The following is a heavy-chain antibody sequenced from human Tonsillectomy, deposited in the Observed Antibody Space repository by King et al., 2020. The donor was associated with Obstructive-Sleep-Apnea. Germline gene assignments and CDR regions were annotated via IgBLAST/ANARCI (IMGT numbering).Heavy chain of an antibody. Sequence: VQLVESGGGVVKPGRSLRLSCAVSGFTLSSYDINWVRQATGKGLEWVVIISWNGSDKDFADSVKGRFTMSRDTSKNTVYLEMNSMRAEDAAAYYCAKGEWDSRSIDYWGQGTLVTVS. D-gene: IGHD6-13*01. CDR1: GFTLSSYD. CDR2: ISWNGSDK. CDR3: AKGEWDSRSIDY. V-gene: IGHV3-30*18. J-gene: IGHJ4*02.